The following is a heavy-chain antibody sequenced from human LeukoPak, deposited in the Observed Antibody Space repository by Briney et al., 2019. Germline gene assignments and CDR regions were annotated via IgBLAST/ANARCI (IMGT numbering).Heavy chain of an antibody. V-gene: IGHV3-30*18. J-gene: IGHJ3*02. CDR3: AKDPGDLGTDAFDI. CDR2: ISYDGTNK. CDR1: GFTFSSYG. D-gene: IGHD7-27*01. Sequence: GGSLRLSCAASGFTFSSYGMHWVRQAPGKGLEWVAVISYDGTNKYYADSVKGRFTISRDNSKNTLYLQMNSLRAEDTAVYYCAKDPGDLGTDAFDIWGQGTMVTVSS.